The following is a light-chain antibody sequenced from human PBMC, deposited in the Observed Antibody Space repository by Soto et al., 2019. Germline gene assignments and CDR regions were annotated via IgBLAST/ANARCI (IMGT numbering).Light chain of an antibody. Sequence: QSVLTQSPSVSGAPRQSVNISCSGNNSNIGSNAVHWYQQLPGKAPKLMIYEVSKRPSGVPDRFSGSKSGNTASLTVSGLQAEDEADYYCSSYAGSNNPYVFGTGTKLTVL. J-gene: IGLJ1*01. V-gene: IGLV2-8*01. CDR1: NSNIGSNA. CDR2: EVS. CDR3: SSYAGSNNPYV.